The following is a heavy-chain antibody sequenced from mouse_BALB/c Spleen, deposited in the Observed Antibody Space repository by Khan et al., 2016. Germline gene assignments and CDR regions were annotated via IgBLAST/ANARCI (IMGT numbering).Heavy chain of an antibody. Sequence: EVQLQESGPGLVKPSQSLSLTCTVTGYSITSDYAWNWIRQFPGNKLEWMGYISYSGSTSYNPSLKSRISITRDTSKNQFFLQLNSVTTEDTATYDCARSPPYDYDGYYYAMDYWGQGTSVTVSS. CDR3: ARSPPYDYDGYYYAMDY. CDR1: GYSITSDYA. V-gene: IGHV3-2*02. D-gene: IGHD2-4*01. J-gene: IGHJ4*01. CDR2: ISYSGST.